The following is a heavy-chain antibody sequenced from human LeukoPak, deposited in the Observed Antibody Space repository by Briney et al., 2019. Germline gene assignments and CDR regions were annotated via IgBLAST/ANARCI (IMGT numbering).Heavy chain of an antibody. CDR2: IYYSGST. Sequence: SETLSLTCTVSGVSISSYYWSWIRQPPGKGLEWVGYIYYSGSTNYNPSLKSRVTMSVDTSKNQFSLKRSSVTAADTAVYYWARGGDCSGGSCDGLEYFQHWGQGTLVTVSS. CDR1: GVSISSYY. CDR3: ARGGDCSGGSCDGLEYFQH. J-gene: IGHJ1*01. D-gene: IGHD2-15*01. V-gene: IGHV4-59*01.